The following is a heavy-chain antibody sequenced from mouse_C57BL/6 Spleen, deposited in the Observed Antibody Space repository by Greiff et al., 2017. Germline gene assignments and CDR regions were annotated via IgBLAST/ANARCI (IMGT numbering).Heavy chain of an antibody. J-gene: IGHJ2*01. Sequence: VQLQQSGAELVMPGASVKLSCKASGYTFTSYWMHWVKQRPGQGLEWIGEIDPSDSYTNYNQKFKGKSTLSVDKSSSTAYMQLSSLTSEDSAVYYCARRNYYGSSSFDYWGQGTTLTVSS. CDR3: ARRNYYGSSSFDY. CDR2: IDPSDSYT. D-gene: IGHD1-1*01. CDR1: GYTFTSYW. V-gene: IGHV1-69*01.